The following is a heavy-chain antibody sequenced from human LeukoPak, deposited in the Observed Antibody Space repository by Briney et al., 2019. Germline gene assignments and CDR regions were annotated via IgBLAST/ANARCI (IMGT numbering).Heavy chain of an antibody. CDR2: IYTSGST. V-gene: IGHV4-59*01. CDR1: GGSISSYY. Sequence: SETLSLTCTVSGGSISSYYWSWIRQPPGKGLEWIGYIYTSGSTNYNPSLKSRVTISVDTSKNQFSLKLSSVTAADTAVYYCAREGLELDYYYYMDVWGKGTTVTVSS. CDR3: AREGLELDYYYYMDV. J-gene: IGHJ6*03. D-gene: IGHD1-7*01.